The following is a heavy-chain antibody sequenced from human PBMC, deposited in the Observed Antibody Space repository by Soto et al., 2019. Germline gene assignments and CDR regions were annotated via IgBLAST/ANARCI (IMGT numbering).Heavy chain of an antibody. CDR1: GGSISSSDYY. CDR2: IYYSGST. CDR3: ARGLSSTWYSDY. J-gene: IGHJ4*02. D-gene: IGHD6-13*01. V-gene: IGHV4-31*03. Sequence: PSETLSLTCTVSGGSISSSDYYWTWIRQHPGQGLEWIGYIYYSGSTYYNPSLKSRVTISVDTSKKQFSLKLSSVTAADTAVYYCARGLSSTWYSDYWGQGTLVTVSS.